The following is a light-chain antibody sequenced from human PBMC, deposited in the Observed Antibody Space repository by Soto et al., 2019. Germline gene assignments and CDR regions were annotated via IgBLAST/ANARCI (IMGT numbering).Light chain of an antibody. V-gene: IGKV3-15*01. J-gene: IGKJ2*01. CDR2: GAS. Sequence: EIVMTQSPASLSVSPGDGATLSCRASHSVASNVAWYQQKPGQGPRLLIHGASTRAVGVPARFSGSGSGTDFTLTISSLQSEDFAVYYCQQYHNWPPQYTFGQGTKLQIQ. CDR3: QQYHNWPPQYT. CDR1: HSVASN.